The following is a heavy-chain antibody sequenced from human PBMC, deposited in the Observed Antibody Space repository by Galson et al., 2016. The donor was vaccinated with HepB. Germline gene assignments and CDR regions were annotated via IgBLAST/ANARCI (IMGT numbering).Heavy chain of an antibody. V-gene: IGHV3-33*03. Sequence: SLRLSCAASGFTFTSYGMHWVRQAPGKGLEWVAIIWYDGTNKYYADSVKGRFTISRDNSENTLYLQMSSLRAEDTAVYYCVKDRHYYDSTGCLGTFDIWGQGTLVTVSS. CDR2: IWYDGTNK. CDR1: GFTFTSYG. J-gene: IGHJ3*02. D-gene: IGHD3-22*01. CDR3: VKDRHYYDSTGCLGTFDI.